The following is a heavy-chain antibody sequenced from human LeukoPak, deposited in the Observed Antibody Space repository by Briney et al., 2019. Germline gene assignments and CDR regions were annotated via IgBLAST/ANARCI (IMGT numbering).Heavy chain of an antibody. CDR3: ARDMIVVVMGDAFDI. V-gene: IGHV3-21*01. J-gene: IGHJ3*02. CDR1: GFTFSSYS. CDR2: ISSSGSYI. Sequence: GGSLRLSCAASGFTFSSYSMNWVRQAPGKGLEWVSSISSSGSYIYYADSVKGRFTISRDNAKNSLYLQMNSLRAEDTAVYYCARDMIVVVMGDAFDIWGQGTMVTVSS. D-gene: IGHD3-22*01.